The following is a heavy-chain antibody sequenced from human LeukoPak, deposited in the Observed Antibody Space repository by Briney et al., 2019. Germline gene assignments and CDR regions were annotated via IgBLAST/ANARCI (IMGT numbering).Heavy chain of an antibody. CDR3: ARGEMAAAGTAFDI. CDR1: GGSISSSSYY. CDR2: IYYSGST. Sequence: SETLSLTFTVSGGSISSSSYYWGWIRQPPGKGLEWIGSIYYSGSTYYNPSLKSRVTISVDTSKNQFSLKLSSVTAADTAVYYCARGEMAAAGTAFDIWGQGTMVTVSS. V-gene: IGHV4-39*01. D-gene: IGHD6-13*01. J-gene: IGHJ3*02.